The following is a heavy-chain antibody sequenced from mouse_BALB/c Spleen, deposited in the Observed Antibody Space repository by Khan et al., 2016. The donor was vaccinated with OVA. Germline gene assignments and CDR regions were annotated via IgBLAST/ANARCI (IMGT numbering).Heavy chain of an antibody. D-gene: IGHD1-3*01. CDR2: IWAGGST. V-gene: IGHV2-9*02. CDR1: GFSLSNYG. CDR3: AKALYNGAWFAY. Sequence: QVQLKESGPGLVAPSQTLSITCTVSGFSLSNYGVHWVRQPPGKGLEWLGVIWAGGSTNHNSALMSRLSISKDDSKSQVFLKMNSLQTDDTAMYYCAKALYNGAWFAYWGHGTLVTVSA. J-gene: IGHJ3*01.